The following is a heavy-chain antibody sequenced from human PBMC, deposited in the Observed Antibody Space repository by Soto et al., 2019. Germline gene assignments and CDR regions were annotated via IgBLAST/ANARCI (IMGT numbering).Heavy chain of an antibody. CDR3: ERGRSNQYESSPPPKFDP. CDR2: IGTIGDT. CDR1: GFTFSTYD. D-gene: IGHD2-8*01. J-gene: IGHJ5*02. Sequence: PGGSLRLSCAASGFTFSTYDMHWVRQATGKGLEWVSAIGTIGDTYYLDSVKGRFTISRENAKNSVYLQMNSLRAEDTAVYYCERGRSNQYESSPPPKFDPWGRGTLVTVSS. V-gene: IGHV3-13*01.